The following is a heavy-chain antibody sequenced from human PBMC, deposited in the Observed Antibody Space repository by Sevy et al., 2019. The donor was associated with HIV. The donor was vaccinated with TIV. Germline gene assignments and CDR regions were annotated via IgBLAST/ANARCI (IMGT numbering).Heavy chain of an antibody. J-gene: IGHJ4*02. V-gene: IGHV4-59*08. CDR1: GGSITSLY. D-gene: IGHD1-26*01. CDR3: AGENAWGRGYS. CDR2: IYNNGHI. Sequence: SETLSLTCTVSGGSITSLYWNWIRQPPGKGLEWIANIYNNGHINYNPSLMSRVTLSLDTSKNQFPLRLSSVTAADTAMYFCAGENAWGRGYSWGQGTLVTVSS.